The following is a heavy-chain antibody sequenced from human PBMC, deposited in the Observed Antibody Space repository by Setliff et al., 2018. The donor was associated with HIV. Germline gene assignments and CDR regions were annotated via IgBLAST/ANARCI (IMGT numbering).Heavy chain of an antibody. V-gene: IGHV1-18*01. CDR2: ISGYSGNT. D-gene: IGHD6-19*01. CDR1: GHTFTSYG. Sequence: ASVKVSCKASGHTFTSYGISWLRQAPGQGLEWMGWISGYSGNTNYAQKFQDRVTMTTDTPTSTVYMELRSLRSDDTAVYYCARVQWVVSSNVGLDYWGQGTLVTVSS. J-gene: IGHJ4*02. CDR3: ARVQWVVSSNVGLDY.